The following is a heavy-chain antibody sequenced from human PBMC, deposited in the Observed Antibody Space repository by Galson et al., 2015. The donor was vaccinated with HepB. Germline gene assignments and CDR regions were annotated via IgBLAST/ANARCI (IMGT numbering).Heavy chain of an antibody. Sequence: SLRLSCAASGFTFSSYAMNWVRQAPGKGLEWVSTISGNGGSLYYADSVRGRFTISRDNSKNTQYLQMDSLRGEDTAVYYCAKGYFAWYRRWRHVFDIWGQGQMVIVSS. CDR3: AKGYFAWYRRWRHVFDI. V-gene: IGHV3-23*01. CDR1: GFTFSSYA. CDR2: ISGNGGSL. J-gene: IGHJ3*02. D-gene: IGHD3-9*01.